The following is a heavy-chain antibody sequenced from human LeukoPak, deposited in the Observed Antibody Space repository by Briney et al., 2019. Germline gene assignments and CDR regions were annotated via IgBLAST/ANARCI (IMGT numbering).Heavy chain of an antibody. CDR1: GFTFSNFQ. CDR2: ISGSSSYI. Sequence: GGSLRLSCAASGFTFSNFQMHWVRQAPGKGLEWVSSISGSSSYIYYVDSVQRRFTISRDNAKNSLYLQLNSLRAEDTALYYCARAKGIAVADLWGQGTLVTVSS. CDR3: ARAKGIAVADL. D-gene: IGHD6-19*01. J-gene: IGHJ4*02. V-gene: IGHV3-21*01.